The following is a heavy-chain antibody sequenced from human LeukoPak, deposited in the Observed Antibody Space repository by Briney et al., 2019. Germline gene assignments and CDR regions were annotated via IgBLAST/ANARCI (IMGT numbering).Heavy chain of an antibody. D-gene: IGHD2-2*01. CDR2: IWYDGSDK. Sequence: GSSLRLSCAASGFTFSSYGMHWVRQAPGKGLEGVAVIWYDGSDKYYADSVKGRFTISRDNSNNTLHLQMNSLRAEDTAVYYCGRAMEVYQLLPDYWGQGTLVTVSS. V-gene: IGHV3-33*01. CDR3: GRAMEVYQLLPDY. CDR1: GFTFSSYG. J-gene: IGHJ4*02.